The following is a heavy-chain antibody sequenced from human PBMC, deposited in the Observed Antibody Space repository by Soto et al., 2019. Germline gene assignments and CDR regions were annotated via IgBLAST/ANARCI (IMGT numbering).Heavy chain of an antibody. J-gene: IGHJ4*02. CDR1: GFTFSSYA. D-gene: IGHD3-22*01. Sequence: EVQLLESGGGLVQPGGSLRLSCAASGFTFSSYAMSWVRQAPGKGLEWVSAISGSGGSTYYADSVKGRFTISRDNAKNSLYLQMNSLRAEDTAIYYCARGGGYDRSGSYQKVRINWGQGTLVTVSS. CDR2: ISGSGGST. CDR3: ARGGGYDRSGSYQKVRIN. V-gene: IGHV3-23*01.